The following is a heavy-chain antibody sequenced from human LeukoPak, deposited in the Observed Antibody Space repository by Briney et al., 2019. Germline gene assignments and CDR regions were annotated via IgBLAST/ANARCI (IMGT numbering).Heavy chain of an antibody. CDR2: ISSSSRYI. V-gene: IGHV3-21*01. CDR1: GFTFSSYS. J-gene: IGHJ4*02. D-gene: IGHD5-12*01. CDR3: ASGVQWWLRYFDY. Sequence: SGGSLRLSCAASGFTFSSYSMNWVRQAPGKGLEWVSSISSSSRYIYYADSVKGRFTISRDNAKNSLYLQINSLRAEDTAVYYCASGVQWWLRYFDYWGQGTLVTVSS.